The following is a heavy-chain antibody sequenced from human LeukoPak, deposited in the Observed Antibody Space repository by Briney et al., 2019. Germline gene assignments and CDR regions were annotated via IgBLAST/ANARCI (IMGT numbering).Heavy chain of an antibody. Sequence: GSLRLSCAASGFTFSIYWMSWVRQAPGKGLEWVGNIYDNAIPSYNPSLKSRVTISVDTSQNQFSLSLGSVTAADKAVYYCARHSRVFSGSGSYFMNSMDVWGQGTTVTVSS. J-gene: IGHJ6*02. CDR2: IYDNAIP. D-gene: IGHD3-10*01. CDR3: ARHSRVFSGSGSYFMNSMDV. CDR1: GFTFSIYW. V-gene: IGHV4-59*08.